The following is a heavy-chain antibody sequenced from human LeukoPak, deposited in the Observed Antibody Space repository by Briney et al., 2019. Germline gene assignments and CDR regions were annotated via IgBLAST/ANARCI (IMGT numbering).Heavy chain of an antibody. Sequence: GGSLRLSCAASGFTFNFAWMSWVRQAPGKGLEWVGRIKSKSGGGTTDYAAPVEGRFTISRDDSKNTLYLQMNSLKTEDTAVYYCTTDLRRGHCSDDSCDLDYWGQGTLVTVSS. J-gene: IGHJ4*02. V-gene: IGHV3-15*01. CDR1: GFTFNFAW. CDR3: TTDLRRGHCSDDSCDLDY. CDR2: IKSKSGGGTT. D-gene: IGHD2-15*01.